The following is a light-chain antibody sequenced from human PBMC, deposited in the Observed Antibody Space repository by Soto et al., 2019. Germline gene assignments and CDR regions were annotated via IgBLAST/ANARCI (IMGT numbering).Light chain of an antibody. J-gene: IGKJ5*01. Sequence: EIVMTQSPATLSVSPGERATLSCRASQSVSRKLAWYQQTRGQAPRLLTYGASTRATGVPARFSGSGSGTEFTLTISNLEPEDFAVYYCQQRSNWPPITFGQGTRLEIK. CDR3: QQRSNWPPIT. CDR2: GAS. CDR1: QSVSRK. V-gene: IGKV3-11*01.